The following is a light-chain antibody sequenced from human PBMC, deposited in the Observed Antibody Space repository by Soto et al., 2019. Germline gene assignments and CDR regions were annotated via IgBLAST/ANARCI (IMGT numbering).Light chain of an antibody. Sequence: EIVLTQSPATLSLSPGERATLSCRASQSVSSYLAWYQQKPGQAPRLLIYDASNRATGIPARFSGSGSGTDFTLTISSREPEDFAVYYCQQRSNWPRGTFGQGTKVEI. CDR1: QSVSSY. V-gene: IGKV3-11*01. CDR3: QQRSNWPRGT. J-gene: IGKJ1*01. CDR2: DAS.